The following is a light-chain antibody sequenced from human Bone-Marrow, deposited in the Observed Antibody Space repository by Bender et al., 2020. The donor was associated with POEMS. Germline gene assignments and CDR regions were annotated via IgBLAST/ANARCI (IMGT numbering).Light chain of an antibody. CDR2: GVY. CDR3: CSSTNNNNMV. J-gene: IGLJ2*01. V-gene: IGLV2-14*01. Sequence: QSALTQPASVSGSPGQSITISCTGTSSDVGGYNYVSWYQQHPSKAPKLIISGVYYRPSGVSSRFSGSKSGNTASLTISGLLAEDEADYYCCSSTNNNNMVFGGGTKVTVL. CDR1: SSDVGGYNY.